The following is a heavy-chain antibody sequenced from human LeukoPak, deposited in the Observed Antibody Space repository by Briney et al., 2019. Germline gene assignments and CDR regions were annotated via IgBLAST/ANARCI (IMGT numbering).Heavy chain of an antibody. CDR2: ISGSGGST. Sequence: GGSLRLSCAASGFTLSSYAMSWVRQAPGKGLEWVSAISGSGGSTYYADSVKGRFTISRDNSKNTLYLQMNSLRAEDTAVYYCAKDIGDGYNFDYWGQGTLVTVSS. D-gene: IGHD5-24*01. CDR3: AKDIGDGYNFDY. CDR1: GFTLSSYA. J-gene: IGHJ4*02. V-gene: IGHV3-23*01.